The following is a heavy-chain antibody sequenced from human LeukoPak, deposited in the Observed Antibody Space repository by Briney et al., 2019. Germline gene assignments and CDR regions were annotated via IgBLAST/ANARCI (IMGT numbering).Heavy chain of an antibody. Sequence: PGGSLRLSCAASGFTFSSYGMHWVRQAPGKGLEWVAFIRYDGSNKYYADSVKGRFTISRDNSKNTLYLQMNSLRAEDTAVYYCAKDPGVRMWFALDYWGQGTLVTVSS. D-gene: IGHD3-10*01. CDR1: GFTFSSYG. CDR3: AKDPGVRMWFALDY. CDR2: IRYDGSNK. V-gene: IGHV3-30*02. J-gene: IGHJ4*02.